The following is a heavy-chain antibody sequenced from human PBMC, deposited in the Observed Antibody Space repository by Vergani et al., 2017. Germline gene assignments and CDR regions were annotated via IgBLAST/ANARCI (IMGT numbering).Heavy chain of an antibody. Sequence: QVQLQESGPGLVKPSETLPLTCTVSGGSISSYYWSWIRQPPGKGLEWIGYIYYSGSTNYNPSLKSRVTISVDTSKNQFSLKLSSVTAADTAVYYCARSRGCSYGDNWFDPWGQGTLVIVSS. J-gene: IGHJ5*02. V-gene: IGHV4-59*01. CDR3: ARSRGCSYGDNWFDP. CDR1: GGSISSYY. CDR2: IYYSGST. D-gene: IGHD5-18*01.